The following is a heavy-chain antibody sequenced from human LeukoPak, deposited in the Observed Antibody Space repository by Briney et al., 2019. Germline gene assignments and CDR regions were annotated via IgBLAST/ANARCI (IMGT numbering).Heavy chain of an antibody. Sequence: ASVKVSCKASGYTFTTNHINWVRQATGQGLEWMGWMNPDNGDTGYAQKFQGRVTMTRDTSISTAYMELSSLRSEDTAVYHCARGVGAVGDYWGQGTLVTVSS. CDR1: GYTFTTNH. V-gene: IGHV1-8*01. CDR2: MNPDNGDT. J-gene: IGHJ4*02. CDR3: ARGVGAVGDY. D-gene: IGHD3-3*01.